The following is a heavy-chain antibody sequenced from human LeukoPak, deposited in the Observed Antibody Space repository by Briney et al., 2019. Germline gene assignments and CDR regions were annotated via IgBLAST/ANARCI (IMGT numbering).Heavy chain of an antibody. Sequence: GGSLRLSCAASGFTFSSYGMHWVRQAPGKGLEWVAVIWYDGSNKYYADSVKGRFTISRDNSKNTLYLQMYSLRAEDTAVYYCARDSTYYYGSGSYRSFDYWGQGTLVTVSS. CDR3: ARDSTYYYGSGSYRSFDY. J-gene: IGHJ4*02. CDR2: IWYDGSNK. D-gene: IGHD3-10*01. CDR1: GFTFSSYG. V-gene: IGHV3-33*01.